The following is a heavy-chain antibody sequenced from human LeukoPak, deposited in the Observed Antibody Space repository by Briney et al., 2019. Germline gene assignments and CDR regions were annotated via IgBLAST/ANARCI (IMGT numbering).Heavy chain of an antibody. J-gene: IGHJ4*02. Sequence: GGSLRLSCAASGFPFSSYAMYWVRQAPGKGLVWVSRVHGDGNNIGYVDSVKGRFTIFRDNAKNTLYLQMNSLRPDDTAVYYCARARVGDPTDYWGQGTLVTVSS. V-gene: IGHV3-74*01. CDR1: GFPFSSYA. D-gene: IGHD1-26*01. CDR3: ARARVGDPTDY. CDR2: VHGDGNNI.